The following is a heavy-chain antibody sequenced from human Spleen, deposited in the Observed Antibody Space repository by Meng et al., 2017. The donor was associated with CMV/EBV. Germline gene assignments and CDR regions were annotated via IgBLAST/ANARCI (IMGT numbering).Heavy chain of an antibody. CDR1: VGSTSSSNL. CDR3: ARIERRRILKYCGSDCSTTDY. CDR2: IYHSGST. V-gene: IGHV4-4*02. J-gene: IGHJ4*02. Sequence: QVQLQESGPGRVKLWGTLSLTCAVSVGSTSSSNLWTWVRQVPGKGLEWIGEIYHSGSTNYNPSLKSRVTISVDKFKNQFSLKLGSVTAADTAVYYCARIERRRILKYCGSDCSTTDYWGQGTLVTVSS. D-gene: IGHD2-21*02.